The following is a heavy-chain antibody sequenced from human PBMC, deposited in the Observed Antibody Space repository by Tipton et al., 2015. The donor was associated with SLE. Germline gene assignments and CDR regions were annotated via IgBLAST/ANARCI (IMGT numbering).Heavy chain of an antibody. Sequence: TLSLTCTVSGGSISSSSYYWGWIRQPPGKGLEWIGSIHDSGSTYYNPSLKSRVTTSVDTSKNQFSLKLSSVTAADTAVYYCARREGLAAAVDYWGQGTLVTVSS. J-gene: IGHJ4*02. D-gene: IGHD6-13*01. CDR2: IHDSGST. CDR3: ARREGLAAAVDY. V-gene: IGHV4-39*01. CDR1: GGSISSSSYY.